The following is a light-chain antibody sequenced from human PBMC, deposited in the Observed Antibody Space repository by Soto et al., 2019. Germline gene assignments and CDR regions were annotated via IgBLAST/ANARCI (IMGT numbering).Light chain of an antibody. CDR2: AAS. Sequence: IQLTQSPSSLSASVGDRVTITCRASQDIAIYLAWYQQKPGEAPKLLIYAASTLYGGVPSRFSGSGSGTDFALTITSLQAEDFATYYCQQLRMYPSTFGGGTKVVI. J-gene: IGKJ4*01. CDR1: QDIAIY. V-gene: IGKV1-9*01. CDR3: QQLRMYPST.